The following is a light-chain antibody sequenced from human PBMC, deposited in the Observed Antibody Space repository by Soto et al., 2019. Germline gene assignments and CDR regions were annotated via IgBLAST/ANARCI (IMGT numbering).Light chain of an antibody. V-gene: IGKV1-6*02. CDR2: AAS. CDR1: QFNRND. J-gene: IGKJ4*01. Sequence: ATQMTQSPSSLSASVGDRVTITCRASQFNRNDLGWYQQKPGKAPKLLIFAASKLQSGVPSRFSGSGSGTDFTLTISILQPEDFATYYCLQDYTYPLTFGGGTRVEIK. CDR3: LQDYTYPLT.